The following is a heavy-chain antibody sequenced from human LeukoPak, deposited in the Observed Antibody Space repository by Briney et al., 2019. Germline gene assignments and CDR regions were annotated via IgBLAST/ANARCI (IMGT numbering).Heavy chain of an antibody. Sequence: PGGSLRLSCAASGFIFNDYYMTWLRQAPGKGLEWLSYISSSGSTMYYADSVKGRFTISRDNSKNTLYLQMNSLRAEDTAVYYCAREVEMATNYYFDYWGQGTLVTVSS. CDR1: GFIFNDYY. CDR3: AREVEMATNYYFDY. D-gene: IGHD5-24*01. J-gene: IGHJ4*02. CDR2: ISSSGSTM. V-gene: IGHV3-11*04.